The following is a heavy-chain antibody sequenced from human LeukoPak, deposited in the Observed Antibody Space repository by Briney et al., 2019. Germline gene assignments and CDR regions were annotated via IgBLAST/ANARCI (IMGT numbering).Heavy chain of an antibody. CDR1: GGSISSYY. Sequence: SETLSLTCTVSGGSISSYYWSWIRQPAGKGLGWIGRIYTSGSTNYNPSLKSRVTMSVDTSKNQFSLKLSSVTAADTAVYYCARDLSYCSGGSCYSGFDYWGQGTLVTVSS. V-gene: IGHV4-4*07. D-gene: IGHD2-15*01. J-gene: IGHJ4*02. CDR3: ARDLSYCSGGSCYSGFDY. CDR2: IYTSGST.